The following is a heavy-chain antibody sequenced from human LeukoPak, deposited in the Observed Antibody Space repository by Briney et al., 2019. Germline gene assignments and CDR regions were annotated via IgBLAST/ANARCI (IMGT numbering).Heavy chain of an antibody. CDR3: ARDVGAIYYHYYMDV. CDR2: IYHRVNT. J-gene: IGHJ6*03. Sequence: SETLPLTCTVSGGSISSHHRSWMRQPPGKGLEWIGFIYHRVNTNYNPSLKSRVTISVDKSKNQFSLKLSSVTAADTAVYYCARDVGAIYYHYYMDVWGKGTTVTVSS. CDR1: GGSISSHH. V-gene: IGHV4-59*11. D-gene: IGHD3-16*01.